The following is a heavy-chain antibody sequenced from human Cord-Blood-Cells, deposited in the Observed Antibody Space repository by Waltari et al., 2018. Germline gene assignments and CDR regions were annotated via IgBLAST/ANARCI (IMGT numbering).Heavy chain of an antibody. CDR1: GYTFTSYD. V-gene: IGHV1-8*01. Sequence: QVQLVQSGAEVKKPGASVKVSCKASGYTFTSYDINWVRQATGQGLEWMGWMNPNSGNTGDAQKFQGRVTMTRNTSISTAYMELSSLRSEDTAVYYCARADYYGSGSYYAFDIWGQGTMVTVSS. D-gene: IGHD3-10*01. CDR3: ARADYYGSGSYYAFDI. J-gene: IGHJ3*02. CDR2: MNPNSGNT.